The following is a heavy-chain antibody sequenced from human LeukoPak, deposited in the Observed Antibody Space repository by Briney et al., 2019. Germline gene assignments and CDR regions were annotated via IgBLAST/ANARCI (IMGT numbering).Heavy chain of an antibody. Sequence: GGSLRLSCAVSGFTFSSYSVNWVRQAPGKGLEWVSSVSSSSSYIYYADSVKGRFTISRDNAKNSLYLQMNSLRAEDTAVYYCAREQYCSSASCYGPVDVWGKGTTVTVSS. CDR3: AREQYCSSASCYGPVDV. CDR1: GFTFSSYS. J-gene: IGHJ6*04. CDR2: VSSSSSYI. D-gene: IGHD2-2*01. V-gene: IGHV3-21*01.